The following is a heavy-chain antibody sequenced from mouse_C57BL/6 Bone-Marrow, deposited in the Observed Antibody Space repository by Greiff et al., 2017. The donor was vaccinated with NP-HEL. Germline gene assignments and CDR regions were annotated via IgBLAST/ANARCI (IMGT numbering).Heavy chain of an antibody. Sequence: QVQLQQSGAELARPGASVKLSCKASGYTFTSYGISWVKQRPGQGLEWIGEIYPSSGNTYYNEKFKGKATLTADKSSSTAYMELRSLTSEDSAVYFCARTGFITTGVATWYFDVWGTGTTVTVSS. V-gene: IGHV1-81*01. D-gene: IGHD1-1*01. CDR2: IYPSSGNT. CDR1: GYTFTSYG. J-gene: IGHJ1*03. CDR3: ARTGFITTGVATWYFDV.